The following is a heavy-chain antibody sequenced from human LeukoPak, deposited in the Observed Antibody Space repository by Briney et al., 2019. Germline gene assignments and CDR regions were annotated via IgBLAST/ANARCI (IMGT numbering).Heavy chain of an antibody. CDR3: ARAVTIFGVAIPAY. J-gene: IGHJ4*02. D-gene: IGHD3-3*01. Sequence: ASVKVSGKASGYTFTSYYMHWVQQAPGQGLEMMGIINPSGGSTSYAQKFQGRVTMTRDMSTSTVYMELSSLRSEDTAVYYCARAVTIFGVAIPAYWGQGTLVTVSS. CDR1: GYTFTSYY. V-gene: IGHV1-46*01. CDR2: INPSGGST.